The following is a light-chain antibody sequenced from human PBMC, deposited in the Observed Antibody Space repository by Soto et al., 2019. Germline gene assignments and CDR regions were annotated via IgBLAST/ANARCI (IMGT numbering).Light chain of an antibody. CDR3: QQRTNWPRT. CDR1: QSVSTY. Sequence: DIVLTQSPATLSLSPVERATLSCRASQSVSTYLAWYQQKPGQAPRLLIYDASNRATGIPARFSGSGSGTDFTLTISSLEPEDFAVYYCQQRTNWPRTFGPGTKVEIK. V-gene: IGKV3-11*01. J-gene: IGKJ1*01. CDR2: DAS.